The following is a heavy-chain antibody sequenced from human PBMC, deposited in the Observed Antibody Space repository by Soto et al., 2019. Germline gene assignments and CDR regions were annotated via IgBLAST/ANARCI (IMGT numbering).Heavy chain of an antibody. D-gene: IGHD3-10*01. Sequence: PGGSLRLSCAASGFAFSNYAMTWVRQAPGKGLEWVSGISGNGGRTYYADSIKGRFTISRDNSKNTLSLQMNTLRAEDTGVYYCAKGDSLGSRGVPYFDYWGLGTLVTVSS. CDR3: AKGDSLGSRGVPYFDY. CDR1: GFAFSNYA. V-gene: IGHV3-23*01. CDR2: ISGNGGRT. J-gene: IGHJ4*02.